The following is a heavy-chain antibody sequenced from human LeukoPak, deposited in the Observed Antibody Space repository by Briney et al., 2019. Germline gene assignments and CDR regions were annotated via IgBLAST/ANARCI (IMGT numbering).Heavy chain of an antibody. CDR1: GFTFGEYA. CDR3: ARAVRGVISY. V-gene: IGHV3-23*01. D-gene: IGHD3-10*01. Sequence: GGSLRLSCTASGFTFGEYAMSWVRQAPGKGLEWVSAISGSGGSTYYADSVKGRFTISRDNSKNTLFFQMNSLRAEDTAVYYCARAVRGVISYWGQGTLVTVSS. J-gene: IGHJ4*02. CDR2: ISGSGGST.